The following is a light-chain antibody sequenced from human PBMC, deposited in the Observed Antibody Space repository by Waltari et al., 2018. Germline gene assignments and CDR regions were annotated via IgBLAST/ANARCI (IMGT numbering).Light chain of an antibody. CDR2: TTD. V-gene: IGLV8-61*01. CDR3: MLYVGSGIWV. CDR1: SGSVSINSY. J-gene: IGLJ2*01. Sequence: QTVVTQEPSFSVSPGGTVTLTCGLSSGSVSINSYASWYQQTPGQAPRTLIYTTDTRSSGVPDLFSGSILGNKAALTITGAQADDECDYYCMLYVGSGIWVFGGGTKLTVL.